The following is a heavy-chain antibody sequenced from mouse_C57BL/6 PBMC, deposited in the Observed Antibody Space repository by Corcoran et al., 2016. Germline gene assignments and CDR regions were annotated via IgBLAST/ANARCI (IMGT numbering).Heavy chain of an antibody. CDR1: GYSITSGYY. CDR2: ISYDGSN. D-gene: IGHD2-3*01. Sequence: DVQLQESGPGLVKPSQSLSLTCSVTGYSITSGYYWNWIRQFPGNKLEWMGYISYDGSNNYNPSLKNRISITRDTSKNQFFLKLNSVTTEDTATYYCARDIYYGYLVDYWGQGTSVTVSS. CDR3: ARDIYYGYLVDY. J-gene: IGHJ4*01. V-gene: IGHV3-6*01.